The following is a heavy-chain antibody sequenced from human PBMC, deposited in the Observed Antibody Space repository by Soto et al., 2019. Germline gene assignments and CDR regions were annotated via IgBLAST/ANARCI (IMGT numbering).Heavy chain of an antibody. Sequence: PGGSLRLSCAASGFTFSSYAMSWVRQAPGKGLEWVSAISGSGGSTYYADSVKGRFTISRDNSKNTLYLQMNSLRAEDTAVYYCAKDHYDFWSGYYTGGWFDPWGQGTLVTVSS. CDR2: ISGSGGST. V-gene: IGHV3-23*01. CDR3: AKDHYDFWSGYYTGGWFDP. J-gene: IGHJ5*02. D-gene: IGHD3-3*01. CDR1: GFTFSSYA.